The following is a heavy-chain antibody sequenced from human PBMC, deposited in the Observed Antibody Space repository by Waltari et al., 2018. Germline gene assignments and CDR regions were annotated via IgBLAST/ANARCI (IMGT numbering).Heavy chain of an antibody. J-gene: IGHJ4*02. D-gene: IGHD3-9*01. CDR2: INHSGST. CDR1: GGSFSGYY. CDR3: ARLKYYDILTGYYKTGHDY. V-gene: IGHV4-34*01. Sequence: QVQLQQWGAGLLKPSETLSLTCAVYGGSFSGYYWSWIRQPPGKGLEWIGEINHSGSTNYNPSLKSRVTISVDTSKNQFSLKLSSVTAADTAVYYCARLKYYDILTGYYKTGHDYWGQGTLVTVSS.